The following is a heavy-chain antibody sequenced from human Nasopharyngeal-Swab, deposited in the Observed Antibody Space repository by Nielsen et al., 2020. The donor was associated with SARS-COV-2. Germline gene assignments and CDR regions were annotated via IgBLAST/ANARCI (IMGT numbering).Heavy chain of an antibody. V-gene: IGHV3-7*01. D-gene: IGHD1-1*01. J-gene: IGHJ4*02. CDR1: GFTFSIHW. Sequence: GESLKISCAAFGFTFSIHWMSWVRQAPGKGLEWVAHIKEDGSEKFYVDSVRGRFTISRDNAKNSLYLQMKSLRTEDTAVYYCARVSTGTFDYWGQGTLVTVSS. CDR3: ARVSTGTFDY. CDR2: IKEDGSEK.